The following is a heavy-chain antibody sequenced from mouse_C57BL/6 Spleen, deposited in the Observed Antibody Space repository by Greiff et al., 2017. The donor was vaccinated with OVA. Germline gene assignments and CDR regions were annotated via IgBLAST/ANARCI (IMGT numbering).Heavy chain of an antibody. CDR2: IDPSDSYT. D-gene: IGHD2-5*01. Sequence: QVQLKQPGAELVRPGTSVKLSCKASGYTFTSYWMHWVKQRPGQGLEWIGVIDPSDSYTNYNQKFKGKATLTVDTSSSTAYMQLSSLTSEDSAVYYCASRNSNYGNWFAYWGQGTLVTVSA. CDR3: ASRNSNYGNWFAY. J-gene: IGHJ3*01. CDR1: GYTFTSYW. V-gene: IGHV1-59*01.